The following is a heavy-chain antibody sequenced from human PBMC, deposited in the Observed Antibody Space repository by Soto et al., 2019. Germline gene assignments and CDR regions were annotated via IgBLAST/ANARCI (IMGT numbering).Heavy chain of an antibody. J-gene: IGHJ6*02. CDR2: IIPIVGTA. CDR3: ASSVAKYYYYGMDV. V-gene: IGHV1-69*12. Sequence: QVQLVQSGAEVKKPGSSVKVSCKASGGTFSSYAIIWVRQAPGQGREWMGGIIPIVGTANYAQKFQGRVTITADESTSTAYMELSSLRSEDTAVYYCASSVAKYYYYGMDVWGQGTTVTVSS. CDR1: GGTFSSYA. D-gene: IGHD5-12*01.